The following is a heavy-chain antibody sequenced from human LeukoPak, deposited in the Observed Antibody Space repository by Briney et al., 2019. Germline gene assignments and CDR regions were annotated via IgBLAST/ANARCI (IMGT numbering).Heavy chain of an antibody. CDR1: GGTFSSYA. Sequence: SVKVSCRASGGTFSSYAISWVRQAPGQGLEWMGGIIPISGTANYAQKFQGRVTITADESTSTAYVELSSLRSEDTAVYYCARAPTNYYDSSGYYFDYWGQGTLVTVSS. CDR2: IIPISGTA. CDR3: ARAPTNYYDSSGYYFDY. V-gene: IGHV1-69*01. J-gene: IGHJ4*02. D-gene: IGHD3-22*01.